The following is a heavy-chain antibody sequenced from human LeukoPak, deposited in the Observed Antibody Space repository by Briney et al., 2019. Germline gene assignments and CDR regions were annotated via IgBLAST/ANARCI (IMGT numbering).Heavy chain of an antibody. CDR2: IFYSGST. CDR3: ASEGIRDYYYYSMDV. D-gene: IGHD1-14*01. Sequence: PSETLSLTCTVSGGSISTSSYYWGWVRQPPGKGLEWIGNIFYSGSTYYSPSLKSRVTISLDTSRNQFSLKLNSVTAADTAVYYCASEGIRDYYYYSMDVWGKGTTVTISS. J-gene: IGHJ6*03. CDR1: GGSISTSSYY. V-gene: IGHV4-39*07.